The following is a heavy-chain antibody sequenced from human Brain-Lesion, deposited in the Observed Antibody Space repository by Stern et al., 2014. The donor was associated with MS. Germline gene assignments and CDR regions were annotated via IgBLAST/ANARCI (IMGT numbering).Heavy chain of an antibody. CDR3: ARDQRGITIFGVVTDYYYLGMDV. CDR1: GYIFTGYY. J-gene: IGHJ6*02. V-gene: IGHV1-2*02. D-gene: IGHD3-3*01. CDR2: INPNTGGT. Sequence: QVQLVQSGAEVQKPGASVKVSCKPSGYIFTGYYIHWVRQAPGQGLEWMAWINPNTGGTKYAQKFPGRVTMSRDTSSSTAYVELSSLTSDDTAVYYCARDQRGITIFGVVTDYYYLGMDVWGQGTTVTVSS.